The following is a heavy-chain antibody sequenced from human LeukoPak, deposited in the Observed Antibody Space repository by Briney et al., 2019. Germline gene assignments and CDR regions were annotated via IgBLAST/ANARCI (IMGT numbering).Heavy chain of an antibody. CDR2: IYYSGST. Sequence: SETLSLTCVISGDSITPYYWSWVRQPPGKGLEWIGYIYYSGSTNYNPSLKSRVTISVATSKKQFSLKLSSVTAADTAVHYCAREPRYSNYGGNWFDPWGQGTLVTVSS. D-gene: IGHD4-11*01. V-gene: IGHV4-59*01. J-gene: IGHJ5*02. CDR3: AREPRYSNYGGNWFDP. CDR1: GDSITPYY.